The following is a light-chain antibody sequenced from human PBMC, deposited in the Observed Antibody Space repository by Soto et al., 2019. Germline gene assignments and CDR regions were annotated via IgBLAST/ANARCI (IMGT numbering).Light chain of an antibody. V-gene: IGKV1-5*03. CDR2: KAS. Sequence: DIQMTQSPPTLSASVGDRVTLTCRASQSVTDWLAWYQQKPGEAPKVLIYKASNLESGVPSRFSGSGFGTEFTLTISSPQPDDSAVYYCQQYNTFPPYTFGQGTKLEI. J-gene: IGKJ2*01. CDR3: QQYNTFPPYT. CDR1: QSVTDW.